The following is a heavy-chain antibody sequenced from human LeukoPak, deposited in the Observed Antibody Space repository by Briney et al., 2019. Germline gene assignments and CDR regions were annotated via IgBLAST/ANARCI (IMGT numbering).Heavy chain of an antibody. CDR1: GFTFDDYA. CDR3: AKDKEYSGFGPILSGYYYGMDA. J-gene: IGHJ6*04. V-gene: IGHV3-43D*04. CDR2: ISWDGGST. D-gene: IGHD5-12*01. Sequence: PGGSLILSCAASGFTFDDYAMHRVRQAPGKGLEWVCLISWDGGSTYYADSVKGRFTISRDNSRHTLYLQMDSLGAEDTALYYCAKDKEYSGFGPILSGYYYGMDAWGKGTTVTVPS.